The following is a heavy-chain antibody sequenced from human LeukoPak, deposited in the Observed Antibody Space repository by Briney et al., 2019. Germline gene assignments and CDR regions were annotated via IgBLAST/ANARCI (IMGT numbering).Heavy chain of an antibody. CDR1: GFTFSSYA. CDR3: VRGWSGYYAVDY. J-gene: IGHJ4*02. V-gene: IGHV3-74*01. CDR2: IKTDGSST. D-gene: IGHD3-3*01. Sequence: GGSLRLSCAASGFTFSSYAMRWVRQAPGKGLVWVSRIKTDGSSTNYADFVKGRFTISRDNAKNTVYLQMNSLRAEDTAVYYCVRGWSGYYAVDYWGQGTLVTVSS.